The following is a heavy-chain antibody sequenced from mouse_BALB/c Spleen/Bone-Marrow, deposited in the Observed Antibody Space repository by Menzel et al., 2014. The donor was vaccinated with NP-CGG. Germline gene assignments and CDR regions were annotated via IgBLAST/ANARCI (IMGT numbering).Heavy chain of an antibody. CDR2: IDPETGGT. CDR3: TIWETGPFAY. Sequence: QVQLQQSGAELVRPGASVTLSCKSSGYTFTDYEMHWMKQTPVHGLEWIGAIDPETGGTAYNQKFKGKATLTADKSSSTAYMELRSLTSEDSAVYYFTIWETGPFAYWGQGTLFTVAA. D-gene: IGHD4-1*01. V-gene: IGHV1-15*01. J-gene: IGHJ3*01. CDR1: GYTFTDYE.